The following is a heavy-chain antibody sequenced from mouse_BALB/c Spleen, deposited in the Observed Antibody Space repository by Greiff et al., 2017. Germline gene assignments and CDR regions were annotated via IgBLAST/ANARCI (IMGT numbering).Heavy chain of an antibody. CDR1: GFTFSSYA. CDR3: ARHYDYEGYAMDY. V-gene: IGHV5-9-4*01. J-gene: IGHJ4*01. Sequence: EVKLVESGGGLVKPGGSLKLSCAASGFTFSSYAMSWVRQSPEKRLEWVAEISSGGSYTYYPDTVTGRFTISRDNAKNTLYLEMSSLRSEDTAMYYCARHYDYEGYAMDYWGQGTSVTVSS. D-gene: IGHD2-4*01. CDR2: ISSGGSYT.